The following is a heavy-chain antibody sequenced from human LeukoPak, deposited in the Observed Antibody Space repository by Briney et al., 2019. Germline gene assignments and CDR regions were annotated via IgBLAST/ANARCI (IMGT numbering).Heavy chain of an antibody. V-gene: IGHV3-33*06. Sequence: PGGSLRLSCAASGFTFSSYGMHWVRQAPGKGLEWVAVIWFDGSNKYYADSVKGRFTISRDNSKNTLYLQMNSLRAEDTAVYYCAKDGYNLGGFDYWGQGTLVTVSS. CDR2: IWFDGSNK. D-gene: IGHD5-24*01. CDR1: GFTFSSYG. CDR3: AKDGYNLGGFDY. J-gene: IGHJ4*02.